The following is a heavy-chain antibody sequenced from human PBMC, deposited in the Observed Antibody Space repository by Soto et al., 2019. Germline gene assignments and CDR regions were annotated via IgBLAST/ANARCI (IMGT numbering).Heavy chain of an antibody. J-gene: IGHJ4*02. CDR2: IYYSGST. V-gene: IGHV4-31*03. CDR1: GGSISSGGYY. Sequence: QVQLQESGQGLVKPSQTLSLTCTVSGGSISSGGYYWSWIRQHPGKGLEWIGYIYYSGSTYYNPSLKSRVTISVDTSKNQVSLKLSSVTAADTAVYYCARSSQSTVTTVDYWGQGTLVTVSS. CDR3: ARSSQSTVTTVDY. D-gene: IGHD4-17*01.